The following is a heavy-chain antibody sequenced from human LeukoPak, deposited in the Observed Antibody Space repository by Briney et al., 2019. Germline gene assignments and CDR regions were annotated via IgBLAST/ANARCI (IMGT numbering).Heavy chain of an antibody. CDR2: ISYSGST. V-gene: IGHV4-59*12. CDR1: GGSINSYY. Sequence: NPSETLSLTCTVSGGSINSYYWSWIRQPPGKGLEWIGYISYSGSTNYNPSLESRVTISVDTSKNHFSLKLTSVTAADTAVYYCARTPRRYTNNWYRLYYFDFWGQGTLVTVSS. CDR3: ARTPRRYTNNWYRLYYFDF. D-gene: IGHD6-13*01. J-gene: IGHJ4*02.